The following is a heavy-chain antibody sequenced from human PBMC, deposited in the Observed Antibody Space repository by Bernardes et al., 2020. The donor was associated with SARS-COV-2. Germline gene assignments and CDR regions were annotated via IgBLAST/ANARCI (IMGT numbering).Heavy chain of an antibody. CDR3: ATELQYDNLY. Sequence: GSLRLSCRTSGLVFSNTDMAWVRQAPGMGLEWVATISAIRNTHYADPVQGRFTISRDDANNAIYLQMNSLRAEDTATYFCATELQYDNLYWGQGTRVTVSS. J-gene: IGHJ4*02. V-gene: IGHV3-53*01. CDR2: ISAIRNT. D-gene: IGHD3-22*01. CDR1: GLVFSNTD.